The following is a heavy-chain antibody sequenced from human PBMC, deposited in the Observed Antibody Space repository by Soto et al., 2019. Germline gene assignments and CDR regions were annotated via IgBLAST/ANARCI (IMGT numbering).Heavy chain of an antibody. Sequence: GASVKVSCKASGYTFTSYDINWVRQATGQGLEWMGWMNPNSGNTGYAQKFQGRVTMTRNTSISTAYMELSSLRSEDTAVYYCAKVSRGIGVVPAALNWGQGTLVTVSS. V-gene: IGHV1-8*01. D-gene: IGHD2-2*01. CDR3: AKVSRGIGVVPAALN. J-gene: IGHJ4*02. CDR1: GYTFTSYD. CDR2: MNPNSGNT.